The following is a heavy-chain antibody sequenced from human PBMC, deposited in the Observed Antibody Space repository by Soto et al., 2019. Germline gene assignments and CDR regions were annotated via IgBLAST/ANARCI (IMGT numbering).Heavy chain of an antibody. CDR1: GFTFSDYY. Sequence: QVQLVESGGGLVKPGGSLRLSCAASGFTFSDYYMSWIRQAPGKGLEWVTYISNSGRTIYYADSVQGRFTVSRDNAKNTLYLQMNGLRDEDTAVYYCVKGGAWFGELFPFGQGVLVTVSS. V-gene: IGHV3-11*01. D-gene: IGHD3-10*01. CDR2: ISNSGRTI. J-gene: IGHJ5*02. CDR3: VKGGAWFGELFP.